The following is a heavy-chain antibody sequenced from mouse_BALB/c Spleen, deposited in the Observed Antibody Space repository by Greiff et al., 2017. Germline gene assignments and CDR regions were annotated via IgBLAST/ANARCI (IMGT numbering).Heavy chain of an antibody. CDR1: GYTFSSYW. CDR3: ASRREFDY. V-gene: IGHV1-9*01. J-gene: IGHJ2*01. Sequence: QVQLKESGAELMKPGASVKISCKATGYTFSSYWIEWVKQRPGHGLEWIGEILPGSGSTNYNEKFTGKATFTADTSSNTAYMQLSSLTSEDSAVYYCASRREFDYWGQGTTLTVSS. CDR2: ILPGSGST.